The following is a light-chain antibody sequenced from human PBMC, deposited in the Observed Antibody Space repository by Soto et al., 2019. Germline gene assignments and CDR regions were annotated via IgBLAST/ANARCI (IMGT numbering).Light chain of an antibody. CDR2: AAS. V-gene: IGKV1-39*01. CDR1: QSISTY. Sequence: DIQMTQSPPSLSASVGDRVTITCPTSQSISTYLNWYQQKPGKAPKLLLYAASTLQSGVPSRFSGSGSGTDFTLTLSSLQPEDFATYFCQQSYRTHPWTFGQGTKVDIK. CDR3: QQSYRTHPWT. J-gene: IGKJ1*01.